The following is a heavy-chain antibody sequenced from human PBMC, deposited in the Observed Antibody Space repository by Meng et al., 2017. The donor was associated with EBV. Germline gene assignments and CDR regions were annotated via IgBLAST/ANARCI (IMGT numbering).Heavy chain of an antibody. J-gene: IGHJ4*02. CDR2: FLPRLGAP. Sequence: QVQLVQSAAEGKKPGSSVKVSCKTSGGPFRYYAISWVRTAPGQGLEWLGGFLPRLGAPNYAQKFHGRVKITADESTSTHYMDLSSLRSEDTAIYYCASESGRGYTPDYWGQGTLVTVSS. CDR1: GGPFRYYA. D-gene: IGHD3-10*01. CDR3: ASESGRGYTPDY. V-gene: IGHV1-69*01.